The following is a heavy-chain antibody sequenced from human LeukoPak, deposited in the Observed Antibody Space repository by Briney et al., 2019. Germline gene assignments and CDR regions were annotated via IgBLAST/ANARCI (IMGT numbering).Heavy chain of an antibody. CDR1: GYTFTSYA. CDR2: INAGNGNT. J-gene: IGHJ2*01. Sequence: ASVKVSCKASGYTFTSYAMHWVRQAPGQRLEWMGWINAGNGNTKYSQKFQGRVTITRDTSASTAYMELSSLRSEDTAVYYCARIAVAGTKAVWYFDLWGRGTLVTVSS. D-gene: IGHD6-19*01. CDR3: ARIAVAGTKAVWYFDL. V-gene: IGHV1-3*01.